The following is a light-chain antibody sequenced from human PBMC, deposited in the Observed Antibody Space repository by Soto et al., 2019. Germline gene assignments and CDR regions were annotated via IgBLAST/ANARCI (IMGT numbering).Light chain of an antibody. V-gene: IGKV3-20*01. CDR1: QSVSSSS. CDR3: QRYGSSPLIT. Sequence: SPGTLSLSPGERATLSCRASQSVSSSSLAWYQQRPGQAPRLLIYGTSSRATGIPDRFSGSGSGTDFTLTISRLEPEDFAVYFCQRYGSSPLITFGQGTRLEIK. J-gene: IGKJ5*01. CDR2: GTS.